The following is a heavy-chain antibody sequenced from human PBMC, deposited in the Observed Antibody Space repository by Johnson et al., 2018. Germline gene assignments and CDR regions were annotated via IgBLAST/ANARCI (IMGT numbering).Heavy chain of an antibody. Sequence: VQLVESGGGLVQPGKSLRLSCAGSGFTFRNYWMTWVRQAPGKGPEWVANINEDGSLKYYVDSVKGRFTISRDNAKDSLYLQMNSLRAEDTAIYYCARPPGRRLDCWGQGTMVTVSP. CDR1: GFTFRNYW. CDR2: INEDGSLK. J-gene: IGHJ3*01. V-gene: IGHV3-7*01. CDR3: ARPPGRRLDC. D-gene: IGHD3-16*01.